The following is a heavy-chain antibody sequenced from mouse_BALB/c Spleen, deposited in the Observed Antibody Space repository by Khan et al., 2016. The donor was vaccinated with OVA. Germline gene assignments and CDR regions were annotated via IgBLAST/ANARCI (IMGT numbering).Heavy chain of an antibody. CDR1: GYTFTSYW. J-gene: IGHJ2*01. Sequence: VQLQESGAELANPGASVKMSCKASGYTFTSYWMHWVKQRPGQGLEWIGYINPSSGYTEYNQNLRDKATLTADKSSSTAYMQLSSLTSEDSAVYYCARDRIDYWGQGTTLTVSS. CDR2: INPSSGYT. CDR3: ARDRIDY. V-gene: IGHV1-7*01.